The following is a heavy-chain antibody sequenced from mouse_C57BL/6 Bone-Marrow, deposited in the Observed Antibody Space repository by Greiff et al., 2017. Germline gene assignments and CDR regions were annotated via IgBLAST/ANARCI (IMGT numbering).Heavy chain of an antibody. CDR2: IHPNSGST. CDR1: GYTFTSYW. J-gene: IGHJ2*01. D-gene: IGHD1-1*01. Sequence: QVQLKQPGAELVKPGASVKLSCKASGYTFTSYWMHWVKQRPGQGLEWIGMIHPNSGSTNYNEKFKGKATLTVDKSSSTAYMQLSSLTSEDSAVYYCARPHYYGSSLDYWGQGTTLTVSS. V-gene: IGHV1-64*01. CDR3: ARPHYYGSSLDY.